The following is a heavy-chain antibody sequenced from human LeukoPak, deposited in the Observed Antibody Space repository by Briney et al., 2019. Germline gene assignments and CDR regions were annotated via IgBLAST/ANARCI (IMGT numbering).Heavy chain of an antibody. CDR1: GYTFTSYG. CDR3: ARDSGCGDYEYWFDP. V-gene: IGHV1-18*01. J-gene: IGHJ5*02. CDR2: ISAYNGNT. D-gene: IGHD4-17*01. Sequence: ASVKVSCKASGYTFTSYGISWVRQAPGQGLEWMGWISAYNGNTNYAQKLQGRVTMTTDTSTSTAYMELRSLRSDDTAVYYCARDSGCGDYEYWFDPWGQGTLVTVSS.